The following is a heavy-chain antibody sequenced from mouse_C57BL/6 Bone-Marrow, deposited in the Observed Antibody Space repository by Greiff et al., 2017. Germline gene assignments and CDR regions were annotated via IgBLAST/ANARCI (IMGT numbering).Heavy chain of an antibody. V-gene: IGHV1-81*01. D-gene: IGHD1-1*01. J-gene: IGHJ3*01. CDR2: IYPRSGNT. CDR3: AREIYYYGQFAY. CDR1: GYTFTSYG. Sequence: QVQLKQSGAELARPGASVKLSCKASGYTFTSYGISWVKQRTGQGLEWIGEIYPRSGNTYYNEKFKGKATLTADKSSSTAYMELRSLTSEDSAVYFCAREIYYYGQFAYWGQGTLVTVSA.